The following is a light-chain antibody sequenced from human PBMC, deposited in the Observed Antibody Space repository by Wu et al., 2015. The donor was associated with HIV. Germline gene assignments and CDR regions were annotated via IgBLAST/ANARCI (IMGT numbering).Light chain of an antibody. J-gene: IGKJ5*01. CDR3: QQYGSSPLTIT. CDR1: QSVSSSY. Sequence: EIVLTQSPGTLSLSPGERATLSCRASQSVSSSYLVWYQQKPGQAPRLLIYGASIRASGVPDRFSGSGSGTDFTLTISRLEPEDFAVYYCQQYGSSPLTITFGQGTRLEMK. V-gene: IGKV3-20*01. CDR2: GAS.